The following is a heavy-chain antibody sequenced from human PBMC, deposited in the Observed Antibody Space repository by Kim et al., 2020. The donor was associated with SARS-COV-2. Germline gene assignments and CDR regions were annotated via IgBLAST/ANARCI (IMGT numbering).Heavy chain of an antibody. V-gene: IGHV1-69*13. J-gene: IGHJ4*01. CDR3: ARSILILTLYAIGGLDY. Sequence: PSVKVSCKASGDTFSTYGISWVRQAPGQGLEWMGGIMPIFGATNYAQKFQGRVTITADASTNTAYMELSSLRSEDTAVYYCARSILILTLYAIGGLDYWG. CDR1: GDTFSTYG. D-gene: IGHD2-8*01. CDR2: IMPIFGAT.